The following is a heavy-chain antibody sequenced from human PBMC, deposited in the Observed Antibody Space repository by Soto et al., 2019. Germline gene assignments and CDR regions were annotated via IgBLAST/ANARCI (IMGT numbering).Heavy chain of an antibody. CDR1: AYTFTSYD. V-gene: IGHV1-8*01. Sequence: ASVKVSCKAAAYTFTSYDINWVRQATGQDFEWMGWMNPNNGNTAYAQKFQGRVTMTRDTSKSTAFMELSSLTSEDTAVYYCARGPRNWGVDYWGQGTLVTISS. D-gene: IGHD7-27*01. CDR3: ARGPRNWGVDY. J-gene: IGHJ4*02. CDR2: MNPNNGNT.